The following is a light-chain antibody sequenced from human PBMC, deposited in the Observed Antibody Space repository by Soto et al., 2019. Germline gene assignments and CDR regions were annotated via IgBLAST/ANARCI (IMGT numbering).Light chain of an antibody. V-gene: IGLV2-14*01. J-gene: IGLJ1*01. CDR2: DVS. CDR3: SSYTSSSTYV. CDR1: SSDVGGYNY. Sequence: QSVLTQPASVSGSPGQSIAISCIGSSSDVGGYNYVSWHQQHPCKAPKVVIYDVSNRPSGVSDRFSGSKSGNTASLTFSGLQAEDEADYYCSSYTSSSTYVFGTGTKVTVL.